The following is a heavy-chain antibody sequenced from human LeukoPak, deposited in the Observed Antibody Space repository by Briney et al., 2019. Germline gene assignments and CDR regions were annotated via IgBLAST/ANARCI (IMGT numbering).Heavy chain of an antibody. J-gene: IGHJ4*02. CDR3: ARDGVDSSSWRDY. CDR1: GFTFSSYS. V-gene: IGHV3-21*01. CDR2: ISSSSSYI. D-gene: IGHD6-13*01. Sequence: GGSLRLSCAASGFTFSSYSMNWVRQAPGKGLEWVSSISSSSSYIYYADSVKGRFTISRDNAKNSLYLQMNSLRAEDTAVYYCARDGVDSSSWRDYWGQGTLVTVSS.